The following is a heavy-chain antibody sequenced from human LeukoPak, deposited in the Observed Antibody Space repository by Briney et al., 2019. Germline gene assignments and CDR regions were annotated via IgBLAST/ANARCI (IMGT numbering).Heavy chain of an antibody. CDR3: ARGVVAAAGRTFDF. CDR1: GFRFNTYW. Sequence: GGSLRLSCAASGFRFNTYWMSWVRQAPGKGLEWVANIKQDGNEKYYADSVKGRFTISRDNGKNSLDLQMNSLRADDTAVYYCARGVVAAAGRTFDFWGQGTLVTVSS. J-gene: IGHJ4*02. CDR2: IKQDGNEK. D-gene: IGHD6-13*01. V-gene: IGHV3-7*03.